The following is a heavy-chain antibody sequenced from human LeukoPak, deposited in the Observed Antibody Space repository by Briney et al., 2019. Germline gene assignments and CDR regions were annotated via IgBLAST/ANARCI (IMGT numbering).Heavy chain of an antibody. CDR1: GFTFDDYA. D-gene: IGHD3-16*01. V-gene: IGHV3-9*01. CDR3: AKGGGAYLSVVPYY. CDR2: ISWNSGSI. Sequence: GRSLRLSCAASGFTFDDYAMHWVRQAPGKGLEWVSGISWNSGSIGYADSVKGRFTISRDNAKNSLYLQMNSLRAEDTALYYCAKGGGAYLSVVPYYWGQGTLVTVSS. J-gene: IGHJ4*02.